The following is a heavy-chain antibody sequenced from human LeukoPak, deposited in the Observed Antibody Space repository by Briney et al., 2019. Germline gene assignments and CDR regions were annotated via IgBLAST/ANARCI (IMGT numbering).Heavy chain of an antibody. CDR1: GFTFNNFA. Sequence: PGGSLRLSCAASGFTFNNFAMSWVRQAPGKGLEWLSAMTGPADTTYYAESVKGRFTISRDYSKNTLYLQMNSLRAEDTAVYYCLFQYYDFWSGYWRDTSFDYWGQGTLVTVSS. D-gene: IGHD3-3*01. CDR3: LFQYYDFWSGYWRDTSFDY. V-gene: IGHV3-23*01. J-gene: IGHJ4*02. CDR2: MTGPADTT.